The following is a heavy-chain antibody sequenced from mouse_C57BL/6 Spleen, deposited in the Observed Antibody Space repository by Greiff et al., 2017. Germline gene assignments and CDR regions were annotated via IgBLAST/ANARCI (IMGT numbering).Heavy chain of an antibody. D-gene: IGHD2-2*01. J-gene: IGHJ2*01. Sequence: EVMLVESGGGLVKPGGSLKLSCAASGFTFSSYAMSWVRQTPEKRLEWVATISDGGSYTYYPDNVKGRFTISRDNAKNNRYLQMSHLKSEDTAMYYCARERLLDYWGQGTTLTVSS. CDR2: ISDGGSYT. V-gene: IGHV5-4*01. CDR1: GFTFSSYA. CDR3: ARERLLDY.